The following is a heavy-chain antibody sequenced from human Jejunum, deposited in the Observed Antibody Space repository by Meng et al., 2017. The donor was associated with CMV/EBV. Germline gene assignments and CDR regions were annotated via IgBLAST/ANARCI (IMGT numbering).Heavy chain of an antibody. V-gene: IGHV4-4*07. CDR2: IDASGSE. CDR3: ATYKSGRIYFDY. D-gene: IGHD3-10*01. CDR1: SASLSHSF. J-gene: IGHJ4*02. Sequence: SLPSAVSSASLSHSFWRWIGHPAWKGLEWIWRIDASGSEHSNPSLKSRVTMSVDTSKNQLSLNLRSVTAADTAVYYCATYKSGRIYFDYWGQGTLVTVSS.